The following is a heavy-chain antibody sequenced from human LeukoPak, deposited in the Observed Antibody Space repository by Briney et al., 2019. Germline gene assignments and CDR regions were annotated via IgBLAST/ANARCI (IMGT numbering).Heavy chain of an antibody. CDR1: GFTFSSYG. CDR3: AKTVYSSGYYSYFDY. Sequence: GGSLRLSCAASGFTFSSYGMHWVRQAPGKGLDWVAVISYDGSNKYYADSVKGRFTISRDNSKNTLYLQMNSLRAEDTAVYYCAKTVYSSGYYSYFDYWGQGTLVTVSS. J-gene: IGHJ4*02. V-gene: IGHV3-30*18. D-gene: IGHD3-22*01. CDR2: ISYDGSNK.